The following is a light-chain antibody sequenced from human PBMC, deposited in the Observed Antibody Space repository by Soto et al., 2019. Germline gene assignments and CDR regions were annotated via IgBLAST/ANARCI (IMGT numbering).Light chain of an antibody. CDR1: NSKNGAGYD. CDR3: QSYDSSLSGFYV. Sequence: QSVLTQPPPVSGAPGPRVTISFPGGNSKNGAGYDVHWYQQLPGRAPKLLIYANSNRPSGVPDRFSGSRSSTSASLAITGLQAEDEADYSCQSYDSSLSGFYVFGTGTKVTVL. J-gene: IGLJ1*01. V-gene: IGLV1-40*01. CDR2: ANS.